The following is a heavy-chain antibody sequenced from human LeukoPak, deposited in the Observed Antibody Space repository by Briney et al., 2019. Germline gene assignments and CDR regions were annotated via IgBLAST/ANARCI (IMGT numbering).Heavy chain of an antibody. CDR1: GGTFSSYA. CDR2: IIPIFGIA. Sequence: VASVTVSCTASGGTFSSYAISWVRQAPGQGLEWMGRIIPIFGIANYAQTFQGRVTITADKSTSTAYMEPNSLRSDDTAVYYCARAPSSGSYFDYWGQGTLVTVSS. D-gene: IGHD1-26*01. V-gene: IGHV1-69*04. J-gene: IGHJ4*02. CDR3: ARAPSSGSYFDY.